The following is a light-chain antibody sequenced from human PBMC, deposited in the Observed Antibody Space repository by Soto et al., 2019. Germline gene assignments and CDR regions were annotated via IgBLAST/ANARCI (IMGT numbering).Light chain of an antibody. V-gene: IGLV2-8*01. CDR3: SSYAGSDMGV. J-gene: IGLJ1*01. CDR1: SSDVGGYNF. Sequence: QSAPTQPPSASGSPGQSLTISFTGTSSDVGGYNFVSWYQQHPGKAPQLLIYEVTQRPSGVPDRFSASKSGNTASLTVSWLQAEDEADYYCSSYAGSDMGVFGTGTKLTVL. CDR2: EVT.